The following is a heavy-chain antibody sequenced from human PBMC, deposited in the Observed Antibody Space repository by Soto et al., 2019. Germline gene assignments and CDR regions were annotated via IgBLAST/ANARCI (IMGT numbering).Heavy chain of an antibody. CDR1: GGSISSYY. CDR2: IYTSGST. J-gene: IGHJ3*02. CDR3: ARSTVRHAFDI. D-gene: IGHD4-17*01. V-gene: IGHV4-4*07. Sequence: QVQLQESGPGLVKPSETLSLTCTVSGGSISSYYWSWIRQPAGKGLEWIGRIYTSGSTNYNPSLRSRVISISLDTSKKQFSLKLSSVTAADTAVYFCARSTVRHAFDIWGQGTMVAVSS.